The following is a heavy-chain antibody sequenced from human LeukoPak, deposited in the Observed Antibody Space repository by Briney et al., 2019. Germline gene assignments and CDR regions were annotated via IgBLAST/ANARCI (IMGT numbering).Heavy chain of an antibody. Sequence: SETLSLTCAVSDYPISGYYWGWIRQPPGKGLEWIGSVYHTGDIQYNPSLQSRVTIPLDKSNNQFSLKLTSVTAADTAVYYCARNRSEPLGNGGSFDYWGQGTLVTVSS. V-gene: IGHV4-38-2*01. CDR2: VYHTGDI. J-gene: IGHJ4*02. CDR1: DYPISGYY. D-gene: IGHD3-16*01. CDR3: ARNRSEPLGNGGSFDY.